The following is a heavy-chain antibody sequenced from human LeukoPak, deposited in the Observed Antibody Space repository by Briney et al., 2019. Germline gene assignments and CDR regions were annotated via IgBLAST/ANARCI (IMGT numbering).Heavy chain of an antibody. Sequence: SVKVSCKASGGTFSSYAISWVRQAPGQGLEWMGGIIPIFGTANYAQKFQGRVTITADESTSTAYMELGSLRSEDTAVYYCARDEILDGSGSLLPNDYWGQGTLVTVSS. D-gene: IGHD3-10*01. CDR2: IIPIFGTA. J-gene: IGHJ4*02. CDR1: GGTFSSYA. CDR3: ARDEILDGSGSLLPNDY. V-gene: IGHV1-69*13.